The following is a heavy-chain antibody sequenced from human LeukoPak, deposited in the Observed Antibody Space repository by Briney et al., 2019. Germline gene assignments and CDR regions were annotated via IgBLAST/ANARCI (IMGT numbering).Heavy chain of an antibody. V-gene: IGHV4-59*11. CDR1: GVSISTHY. CDR3: ARESNYYGSGSYFEGTFDY. D-gene: IGHD3-10*01. CDR2: IYYNGIT. Sequence: PSETLSLTCNVSGVSISTHYWSWIRQAPGKGLEWIGYIYYNGITNYNPSLKSRVTITIGTSKNGFSLKLTFLIAADTAVYFCARESNYYGSGSYFEGTFDYWGQGSLVTVSS. J-gene: IGHJ4*02.